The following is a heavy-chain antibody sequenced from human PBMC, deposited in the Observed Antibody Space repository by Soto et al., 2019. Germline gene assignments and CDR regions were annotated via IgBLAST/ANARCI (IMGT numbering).Heavy chain of an antibody. D-gene: IGHD6-13*01. CDR2: IIPIFGTA. J-gene: IGHJ6*02. Sequence: QVQLVQSGAEVKKPGSSVKVSCKASGGTFSSYAISWVRQAPGQGLEWMGGIIPIFGTANYAQKVQGRVTITADESTSTAYMELSSLRSEDTAVYYCARDTRIAAAGTVWTYYYYYGMDVWGQGTTVTVSS. CDR3: ARDTRIAAAGTVWTYYYYYGMDV. CDR1: GGTFSSYA. V-gene: IGHV1-69*01.